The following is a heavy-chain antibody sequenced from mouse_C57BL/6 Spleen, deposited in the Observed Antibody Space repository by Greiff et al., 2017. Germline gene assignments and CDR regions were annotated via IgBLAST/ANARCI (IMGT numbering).Heavy chain of an antibody. CDR2: IYPGDGDT. Sequence: QVQLQQSGPELVKPGASVKISCKASGYAFSSSWMNWVKQRPGKGLEWIGRIYPGDGDTNYNGKFKGKATLTADKSSSTAYMQLSSLTSEDSAVYFCAHNCDGNYWGQGTTLTVSS. CDR3: AHNCDGNY. V-gene: IGHV1-82*01. J-gene: IGHJ2*01. CDR1: GYAFSSSW. D-gene: IGHD4-1*01.